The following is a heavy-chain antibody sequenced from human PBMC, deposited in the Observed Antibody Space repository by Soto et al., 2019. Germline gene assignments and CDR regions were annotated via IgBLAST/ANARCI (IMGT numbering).Heavy chain of an antibody. CDR3: ARGLRGYCSSTSCYKPMDYYYYGMDV. V-gene: IGHV1-69*01. CDR2: IIPIFGTA. J-gene: IGHJ6*02. D-gene: IGHD2-2*02. CDR1: GGTFSSYA. Sequence: QVQLVQSGAEVKKPGSSVKVSCKASGGTFSSYAISWVRQAPGQGLEWMGGIIPIFGTANYAQKFQGRVTITADESTSTAYMGLSSLRSEDTAVYYCARGLRGYCSSTSCYKPMDYYYYGMDVWGQGTTVTVSS.